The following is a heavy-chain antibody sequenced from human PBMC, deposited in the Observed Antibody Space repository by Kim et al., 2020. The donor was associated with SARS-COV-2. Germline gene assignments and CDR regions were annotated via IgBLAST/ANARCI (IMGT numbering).Heavy chain of an antibody. D-gene: IGHD6-13*01. CDR3: RRGAGAGTPDY. CDR1: GFIFSNYV. J-gene: IGHJ4*02. V-gene: IGHV3-23*01. CDR2: VGISGANT. Sequence: GSLRLSCAASGFIFSNYVMIWVRQAPGKGLEWVSSVGISGANTYYADSVKGRFTISRDNSKNMLYLQMNSLRAEDTAVYFCRRGAGAGTPDYWGQG.